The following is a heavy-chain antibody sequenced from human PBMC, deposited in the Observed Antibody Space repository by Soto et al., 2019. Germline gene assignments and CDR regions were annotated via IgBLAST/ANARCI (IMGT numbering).Heavy chain of an antibody. Sequence: QVQLVQSGAEVKKPGASVKVSCKASGYTFTSYYMHWVRQAPGQGLEWMGIINPSGGSTSYAQKLQGRVTLIRDTSTSTVYMELSSLRSEDTAVYYCSRGSGSSGYYDAFDIWGQGTMVTVSS. J-gene: IGHJ3*02. CDR2: INPSGGST. CDR3: SRGSGSSGYYDAFDI. D-gene: IGHD3-22*01. V-gene: IGHV1-46*04. CDR1: GYTFTSYY.